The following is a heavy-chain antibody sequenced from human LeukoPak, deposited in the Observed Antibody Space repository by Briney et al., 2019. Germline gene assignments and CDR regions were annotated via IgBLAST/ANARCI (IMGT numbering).Heavy chain of an antibody. CDR1: GFSFSGYA. V-gene: IGHV3-49*04. CDR2: IRSKAFGATT. J-gene: IGHJ4*02. D-gene: IGHD6-19*01. CDR3: TRARGGYTSGIDY. Sequence: GGSLRLSCAASGFSFSGYAMTWVRQAPGKGLEWVGFIRSKAFGATTESVASVKGRFSISRDDSKTIAYLQMNSLKAEDTAIYYCTRARGGYTSGIDYWGQGTLVTVSS.